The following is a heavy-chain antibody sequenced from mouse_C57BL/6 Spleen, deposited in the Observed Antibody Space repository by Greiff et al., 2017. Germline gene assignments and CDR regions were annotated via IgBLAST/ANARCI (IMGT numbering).Heavy chain of an antibody. J-gene: IGHJ4*01. CDR1: GYTFTSYW. CDR3: ARGGLNDYYAMDY. CDR2: INPSNGGT. Sequence: QVHVKQPGTELVKPGASVKLSCKASGYTFTSYWMHWVKQRPGQGLEWIGNINPSNGGTNYNEKFKSKATLTVDKSSSTAYMQLSSLTSEDSAVYYCARGGLNDYYAMDYWGQGTSVTVSS. V-gene: IGHV1-53*01.